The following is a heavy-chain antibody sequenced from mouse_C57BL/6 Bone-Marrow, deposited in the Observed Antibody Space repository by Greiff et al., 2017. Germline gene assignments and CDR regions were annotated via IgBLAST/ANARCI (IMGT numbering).Heavy chain of an antibody. CDR2: ISNGGGST. Sequence: EVQLVESGGGLVQPGGSLKLSCAASGFTFSDYYMYWVRQTPEKRLEWVAYISNGGGSTYYPDTVKGRFTISRDNAKNTLYLQMSRLKSEDTAMYYCARHGCGGYYFDYWGQGTTLTVSS. D-gene: IGHD2-2*01. CDR1: GFTFSDYY. CDR3: ARHGCGGYYFDY. J-gene: IGHJ2*01. V-gene: IGHV5-12*01.